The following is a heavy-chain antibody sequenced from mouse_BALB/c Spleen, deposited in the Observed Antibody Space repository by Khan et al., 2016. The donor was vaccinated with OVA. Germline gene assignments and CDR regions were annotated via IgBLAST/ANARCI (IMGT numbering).Heavy chain of an antibody. D-gene: IGHD6-1*01. CDR2: IAPANGET. J-gene: IGHJ1*01. CDR1: GFNIKDTY. V-gene: IGHV14-3*02. Sequence: VQLQQSGTELVKPGASVKLSCTASGFNIKDTYMHWVKQRPEQGLEWIGRIAPANGETKYDPKFQGKATITADTSSNTSYLQLSSLTSEDTAVYYCVHPSWGPRSFDVWGAGTTVTVSS. CDR3: VHPSWGPRSFDV.